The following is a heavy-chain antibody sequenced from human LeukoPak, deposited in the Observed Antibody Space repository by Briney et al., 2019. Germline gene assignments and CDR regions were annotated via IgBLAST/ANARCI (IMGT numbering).Heavy chain of an antibody. CDR3: AREEHYDFWSGYYYYYGMDA. D-gene: IGHD3-3*01. CDR1: GFTFSSYW. CDR2: IKQDGSEK. J-gene: IGHJ6*02. V-gene: IGHV3-7*01. Sequence: GGSLRLSCAASGFTFSSYWMSWVRQAPGKGLEWVANIKQDGSEKYYVDSVKGRFTISRDNAKNSLYLQMNSLSAEDTAVYYCAREEHYDFWSGYYYYYGMDAWGQGTTVTVSS.